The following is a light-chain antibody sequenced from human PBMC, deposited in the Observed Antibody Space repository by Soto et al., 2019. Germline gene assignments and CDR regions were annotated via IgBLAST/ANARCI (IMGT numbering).Light chain of an antibody. CDR1: SSNIGTPYD. V-gene: IGLV1-40*01. CDR2: GNN. Sequence: QPVLTQPPSVSGAPGQRVTISCTGSSSNIGTPYDVHWYQQLPGTAPKLLIYGNNHRPSGVPDRFSGSKSGTSASLAITGLQAEDEADYYCQSYDSSLSGYVIFGGGTQLTVL. CDR3: QSYDSSLSGYVI. J-gene: IGLJ2*01.